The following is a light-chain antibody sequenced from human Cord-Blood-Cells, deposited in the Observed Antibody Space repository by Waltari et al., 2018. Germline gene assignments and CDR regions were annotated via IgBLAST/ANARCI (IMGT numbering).Light chain of an antibody. CDR2: DAS. CDR3: QQRSNWPPALT. Sequence: EIVLTQYPATLSLSPGARATLSCRASQSVSSYLAWYQQNPGQAPRLLIYDASNRATGIPARFSGSGSGTDFTLTISSPEPEDFAVYYCQQRSNWPPALTFGGGTKVEIK. V-gene: IGKV3-11*01. J-gene: IGKJ4*01. CDR1: QSVSSY.